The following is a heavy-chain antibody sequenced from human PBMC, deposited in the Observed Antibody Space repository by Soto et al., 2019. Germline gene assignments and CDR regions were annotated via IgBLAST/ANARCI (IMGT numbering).Heavy chain of an antibody. D-gene: IGHD3-22*01. Sequence: RRLSVAASGXTFSSYGMHWVRQAPGKGLEWVAVIWYDGSNKYYADSVKGRFTISRDNSKNTLYLQMNSLRAEDTAVYYCARGYYDSSGHSPGDYWGQGTLVTVSS. V-gene: IGHV3-33*01. CDR3: ARGYYDSSGHSPGDY. CDR1: GXTFSSYG. J-gene: IGHJ4*02. CDR2: IWYDGSNK.